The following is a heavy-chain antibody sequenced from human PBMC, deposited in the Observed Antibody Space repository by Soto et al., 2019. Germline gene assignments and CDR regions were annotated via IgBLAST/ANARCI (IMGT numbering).Heavy chain of an antibody. CDR1: GFTFSSYA. Sequence: PGGSLRLSCAASGFTFSSYAMHWVRQAPGKGLEWVAIMWFDGITNYYADSVKGRFTISRDESKNALYLQMNSLRADDTAVYYCAREGYFYDTSGYNYLKYHYYGMDVWGQGSAVTVSS. J-gene: IGHJ6*02. CDR2: MWFDGITN. V-gene: IGHV3-33*01. D-gene: IGHD3-22*01. CDR3: AREGYFYDTSGYNYLKYHYYGMDV.